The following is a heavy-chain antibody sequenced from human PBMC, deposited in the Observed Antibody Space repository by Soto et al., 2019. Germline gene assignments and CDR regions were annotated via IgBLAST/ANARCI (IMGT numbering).Heavy chain of an antibody. CDR2: IKQDGSEK. CDR1: GFTFSTYW. Sequence: EVQLVESGGGLVQPGGSLRLSCAASGFTFSTYWMSWVRQAPGKGLEWVANIKQDGSEKYYVDSVKGRFTISRDNGKNSVYLQMNNLRDDDSAVYYCAWGFGWLATDWGQGTLVTASS. D-gene: IGHD3-9*01. CDR3: AWGFGWLATD. V-gene: IGHV3-7*04. J-gene: IGHJ4*02.